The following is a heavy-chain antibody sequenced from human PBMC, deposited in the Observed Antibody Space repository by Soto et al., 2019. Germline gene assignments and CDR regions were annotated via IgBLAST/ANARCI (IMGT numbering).Heavy chain of an antibody. CDR3: ARGIGSTSWAKYYYYGMDV. CDR1: GYTFTGYY. Sequence: ASVKVSCKASGYTFTGYYIFWVRQAPGQGLEWMGIINPSGGSTIYAQKLQGRVTVSRDTSTGTVYMELSSLRYEDTAVYYCARGIGSTSWAKYYYYGMDVWGQGTTVTVSS. CDR2: INPSGGST. D-gene: IGHD2-2*01. J-gene: IGHJ6*02. V-gene: IGHV1-46*04.